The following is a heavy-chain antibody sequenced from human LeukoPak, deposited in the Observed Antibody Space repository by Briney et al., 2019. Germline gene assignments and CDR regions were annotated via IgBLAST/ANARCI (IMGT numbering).Heavy chain of an antibody. CDR3: ARYSTTWYY. CDR1: GGTFSWYA. V-gene: IGHV1-69*04. Sequence: ASVKVSCKASGGTFSWYAISWVRQAPGQGLEWMGRIIPILGISNYAQKFQGRVTISADNSTNTAYMELSSLRSEDTAVYYCARYSTTWYYWGQGTLVIVSS. CDR2: IIPILGIS. D-gene: IGHD2-21*01. J-gene: IGHJ4*02.